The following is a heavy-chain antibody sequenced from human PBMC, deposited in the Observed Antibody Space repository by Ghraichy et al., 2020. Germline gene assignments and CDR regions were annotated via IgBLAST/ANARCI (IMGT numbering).Heavy chain of an antibody. CDR3: ANHTSTSSSPEYFHH. J-gene: IGHJ1*01. Sequence: SQTLSLTCTVSGDSIDSSNDYWVWIRQPPGKGLEWIASIQHTGSRYYNPSLKRRVTISLDTSKNQFSLNLYSVTAADTAVYYCANHTSTSSSPEYFHHWGWGTLVIVSS. D-gene: IGHD2/OR15-2a*01. V-gene: IGHV4-39*01. CDR1: GDSIDSSNDY. CDR2: IQHTGSR.